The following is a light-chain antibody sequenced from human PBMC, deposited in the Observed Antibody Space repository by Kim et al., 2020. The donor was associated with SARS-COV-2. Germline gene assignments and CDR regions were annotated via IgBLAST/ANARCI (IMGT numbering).Light chain of an antibody. CDR3: QQYSSSPPLIT. CDR2: AGS. CDR1: QSVGSKY. Sequence: EIVLTQFPGTLSLSLGERATPSCRASQSVGSKYLAWYQQKLGQPPRLLIYAGSSRATGIPDRFSGSGSETDSTLTISRLEPEDFAVYYCQQYSSSPPLITFGPGTKVDIK. V-gene: IGKV3-20*01. J-gene: IGKJ3*01.